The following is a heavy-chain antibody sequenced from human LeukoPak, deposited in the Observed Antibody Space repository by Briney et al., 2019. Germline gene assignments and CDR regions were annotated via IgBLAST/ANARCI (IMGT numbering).Heavy chain of an antibody. Sequence: SETLSLTCSVSGGSISSRSYYWGWARQPPGKGLEWIGSTYYTGSTYYNPSLRSRVSISGDTSKNQVSLKVNSVTAADTAVYYCARLGAAPGPPHYFYYGMDVWGQGTTVTVS. J-gene: IGHJ6*02. CDR1: GGSISSRSYY. CDR3: ARLGAAPGPPHYFYYGMDV. D-gene: IGHD6-13*01. CDR2: TYYTGST. V-gene: IGHV4-39*01.